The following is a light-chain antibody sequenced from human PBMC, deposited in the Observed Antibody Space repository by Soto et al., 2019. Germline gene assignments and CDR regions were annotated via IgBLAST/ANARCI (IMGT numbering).Light chain of an antibody. J-gene: IGKJ3*01. V-gene: IGKV3-20*01. Sequence: EIVLTQSPGTLSLSPGERATLSCRASQSVSSSYLAWYQQKPGQAPRLLIYGASSSAIGIPDGFGGSGSGRDFPLTISRLEPEDLSVYYCQQHGSLPRLTFGTGTKVDIK. CDR1: QSVSSSY. CDR2: GAS. CDR3: QQHGSLPRLT.